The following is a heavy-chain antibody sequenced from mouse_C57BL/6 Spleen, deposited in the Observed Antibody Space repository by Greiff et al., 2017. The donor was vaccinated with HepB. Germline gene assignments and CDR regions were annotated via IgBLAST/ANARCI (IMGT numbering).Heavy chain of an antibody. CDR3: ARGRYRNYAMDY. CDR1: GFTFSDYY. J-gene: IGHJ4*01. CDR2: INYDGSST. V-gene: IGHV5-16*01. Sequence: EVMLVESEGGLVQPGSSMKLSCTASGFTFSDYYMAWVRQVPEKGLEWVANINYDGSSTYYLDSLKSRFIISRDNAKNILYLQMSSLKSEDTATYYCARGRYRNYAMDYWGQGTSVTVSS. D-gene: IGHD1-1*01.